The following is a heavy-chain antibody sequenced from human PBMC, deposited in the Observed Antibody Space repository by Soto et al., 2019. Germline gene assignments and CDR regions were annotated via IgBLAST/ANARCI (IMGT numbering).Heavy chain of an antibody. CDR3: ARVVHQGYYGMDV. Sequence: PSETLSLTCTVSGASISGYYWSWIRQPPGKGLEWIGYIYYSGSTYYNPSLKSRVTISVDTSKNQFSLKLSSVTAADTAVYYCARVVHQGYYGMDVWGQGTTVTVSS. D-gene: IGHD1-1*01. CDR2: IYYSGST. V-gene: IGHV4-30-4*01. J-gene: IGHJ6*02. CDR1: GASISGYY.